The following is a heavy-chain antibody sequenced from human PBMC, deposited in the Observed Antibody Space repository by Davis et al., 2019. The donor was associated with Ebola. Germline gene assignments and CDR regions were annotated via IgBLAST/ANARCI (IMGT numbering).Heavy chain of an antibody. V-gene: IGHV3-9*01. Sequence: GGSLTLSCAASAFSFDAYAMHWVRHAPGKGLEWVSGISWNSGSIGYADSVKGRFTISRDNAKNSLYLQMNSLRAEDTAVYYCARDSVDTAMAYWGQGTLVTVSS. CDR2: ISWNSGSI. CDR1: AFSFDAYA. J-gene: IGHJ4*02. CDR3: ARDSVDTAMAY. D-gene: IGHD5-18*01.